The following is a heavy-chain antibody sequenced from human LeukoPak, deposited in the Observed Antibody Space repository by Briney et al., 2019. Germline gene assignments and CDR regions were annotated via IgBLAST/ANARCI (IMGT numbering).Heavy chain of an antibody. CDR1: AFTFSNYW. J-gene: IGHJ4*02. Sequence: GGSLRLSCAASAFTFSNYWMSWVSQAPGKGLEWVANIKEDGSEINYVDSVKGRFTVSRDNAKNSLYLQMNSLTVDDTAVYYCARDRGYSSFDYWGQGTLVTVSS. CDR3: ARDRGYSSFDY. V-gene: IGHV3-7*01. D-gene: IGHD4-23*01. CDR2: IKEDGSEI.